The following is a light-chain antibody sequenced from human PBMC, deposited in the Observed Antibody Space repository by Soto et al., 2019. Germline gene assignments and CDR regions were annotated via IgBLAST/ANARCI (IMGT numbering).Light chain of an antibody. CDR1: QSVSSY. CDR3: QRGDT. Sequence: EIVLTQSPATLSLSPGERATLSFRASQSVSSYLAWYQQKPGQAPRLLIYDASNRATGIPGRFSGSGSGTDFTLTISSLEPEDFAVYYCQRGDTFGQGTKMEIK. CDR2: DAS. J-gene: IGKJ2*01. V-gene: IGKV3-11*01.